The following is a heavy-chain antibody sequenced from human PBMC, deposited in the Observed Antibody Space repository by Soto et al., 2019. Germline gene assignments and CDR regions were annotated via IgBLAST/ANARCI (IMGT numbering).Heavy chain of an antibody. CDR3: ARVYSGYYSYMDV. D-gene: IGHD1-26*01. V-gene: IGHV4-59*02. CDR1: GGSVSSFY. Sequence: SETLSLTCTVSGGSVSSFYWGWIRQPPGKGLEWIGYSGSTNYNPSLKSRVTISVDTSKNQFSLKLNSVTAADTAIYYCARVYSGYYSYMDVWGKGTTVTVSS. J-gene: IGHJ6*03. CDR2: SGST.